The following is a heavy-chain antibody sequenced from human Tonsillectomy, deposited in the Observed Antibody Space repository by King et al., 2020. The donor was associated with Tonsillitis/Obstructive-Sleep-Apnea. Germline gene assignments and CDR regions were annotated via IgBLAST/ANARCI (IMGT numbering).Heavy chain of an antibody. CDR3: ARVSPYYYDSSGYYDY. Sequence: VQLQESGPGLVKPSQTLSLTCTVSGGSISSGGYYWSWIRQHPGEGLEWIGYIYFSGSTYYNPSLKSRVTISVVTSKNQFSLKLSSVTAADTAVYYCARVSPYYYDSSGYYDYWGQGTLVTVSS. CDR2: IYFSGST. CDR1: GGSISSGGYY. V-gene: IGHV4-31*03. J-gene: IGHJ4*02. D-gene: IGHD3-22*01.